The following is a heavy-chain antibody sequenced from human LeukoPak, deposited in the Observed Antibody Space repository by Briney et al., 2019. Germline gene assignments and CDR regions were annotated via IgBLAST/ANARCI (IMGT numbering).Heavy chain of an antibody. J-gene: IGHJ4*02. CDR1: GYTFIRYD. CDR3: ARGGYGDRIDY. D-gene: IGHD4-17*01. V-gene: IGHV1-46*01. Sequence: GASVKVSCKASGYTFIRYDMHWVRQAPGQGLEWMGIINPSGGGTSYAQKFQGRVTMTRDTSTSTVYMELSRLRSEDTAVYYCARGGYGDRIDYWGQGTLVSVSS. CDR2: INPSGGGT.